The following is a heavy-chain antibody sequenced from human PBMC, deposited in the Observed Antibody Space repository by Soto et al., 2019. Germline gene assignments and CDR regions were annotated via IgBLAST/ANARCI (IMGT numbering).Heavy chain of an antibody. CDR3: ARDYGVSIVLVPAAEHTDY. CDR1: GFSFRSYA. D-gene: IGHD2-2*01. Sequence: GGSLRLSCAVSGFSFRSYAMHWVRQAPGKGLEWVALISFDGSDKYYADSVKGRFTISRDNSKNTLYLQMNSLRAEDTAVYYCARDYGVSIVLVPAAEHTDYWGQGTLVTFSS. J-gene: IGHJ4*02. V-gene: IGHV3-30*03. CDR2: ISFDGSDK.